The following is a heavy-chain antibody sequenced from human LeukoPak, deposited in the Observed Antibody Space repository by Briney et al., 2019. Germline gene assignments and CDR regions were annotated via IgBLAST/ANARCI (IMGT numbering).Heavy chain of an antibody. D-gene: IGHD3-22*01. CDR2: ISSSSSYI. J-gene: IGHJ4*02. CDR1: GFTFSSYS. CDR3: ARDRYDSSGFDY. V-gene: IGHV3-21*01. Sequence: GGSLRLSCAASGFTFSSYSMNWVRQAPGKGLEWDSSISSSSSYIYYADSVKGRFTISRDNAKNSLYLQMNSLRAEDTAVYYCARDRYDSSGFDYWGQGTLVTVSS.